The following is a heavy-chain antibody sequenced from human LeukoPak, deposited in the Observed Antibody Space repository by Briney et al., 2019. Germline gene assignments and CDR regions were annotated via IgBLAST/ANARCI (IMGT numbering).Heavy chain of an antibody. J-gene: IGHJ4*02. D-gene: IGHD5-18*01. CDR2: IKKDGSEK. Sequence: GGSLRLTCAASGFTFSSYWMSWVRQAPGKGLEWVANIKKDGSEKYYVDSVKGRFTISRDNAKTSLYLQMNSLRAEDTAVYYCARDLSGVTGYTYGRGIDYWGQGTLVTVSS. CDR1: GFTFSSYW. CDR3: ARDLSGVTGYTYGRGIDY. V-gene: IGHV3-7*01.